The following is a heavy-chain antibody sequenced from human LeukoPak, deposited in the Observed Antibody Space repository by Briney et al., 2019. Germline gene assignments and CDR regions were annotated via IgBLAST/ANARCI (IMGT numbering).Heavy chain of an antibody. CDR1: GFTFSSYW. Sequence: GGSLRLSCAASGFTFSSYWMSWVRQAPGKGLEWVANIKQDGSEKYYVDSVKGRFTISRDNAKNSLYLQMNSLRAEDTAVYYCAREMYSSSSVFDYWGQVTLGTVSS. J-gene: IGHJ4*02. V-gene: IGHV3-7*01. D-gene: IGHD6-6*01. CDR3: AREMYSSSSVFDY. CDR2: IKQDGSEK.